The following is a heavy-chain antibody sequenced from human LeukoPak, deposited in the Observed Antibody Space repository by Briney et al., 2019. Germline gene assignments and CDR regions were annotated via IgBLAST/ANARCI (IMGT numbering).Heavy chain of an antibody. V-gene: IGHV4-4*07. D-gene: IGHD5-24*01. Sequence: SETLSLTCTVSGGSISSYYWSWIRQPAGKGLEWIGRIYTSGSTNYNPSLKSRVTMSVDTSKNQFSLKLSSVTAADTAVYYCARTSGEMATIFFDYWGQGTLVTVSS. J-gene: IGHJ4*02. CDR3: ARTSGEMATIFFDY. CDR1: GGSISSYY. CDR2: IYTSGST.